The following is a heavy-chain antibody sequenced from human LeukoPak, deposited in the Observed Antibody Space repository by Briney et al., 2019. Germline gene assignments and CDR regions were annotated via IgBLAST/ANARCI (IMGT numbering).Heavy chain of an antibody. V-gene: IGHV1-18*01. D-gene: IGHD4-11*01. CDR2: ISAYNGNT. CDR3: ARHGGTRVTLVEVYYFDY. Sequence: GASVKVSCKASGYTFTSYGISWVRQAPGQGLEWMGWISAYNGNTNYAQKLQGRVTMTTDTSTSTAYMELRSLRSDDTAVYYCARHGGTRVTLVEVYYFDYWGQGTLVTVSS. CDR1: GYTFTSYG. J-gene: IGHJ4*02.